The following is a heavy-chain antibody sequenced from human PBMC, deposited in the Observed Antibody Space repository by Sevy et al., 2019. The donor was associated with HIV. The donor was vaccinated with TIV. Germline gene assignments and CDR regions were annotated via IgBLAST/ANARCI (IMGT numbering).Heavy chain of an antibody. CDR1: GFTFSSYA. D-gene: IGHD5-12*01. V-gene: IGHV3-30*14. Sequence: GGSLRLSCAASGFTFSSYAMHWVRQAPGKGLEWVAVISYDGSNKSYAVSVTGRFTIPRDNSMNTLYLQMNRLRAEDTAVYYCAREGGWLQDYFYMDVWGKGTTVTVSS. CDR2: ISYDGSNK. CDR3: AREGGWLQDYFYMDV. J-gene: IGHJ6*03.